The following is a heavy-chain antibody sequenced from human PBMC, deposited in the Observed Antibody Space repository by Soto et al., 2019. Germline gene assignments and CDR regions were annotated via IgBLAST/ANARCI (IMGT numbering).Heavy chain of an antibody. CDR1: GYTFTSYY. Sequence: ASVKVSCKASGYTFTSYYMHWVRQAPGQGLEWMGIINPSGGSTSYAQKFQGRVTMTRDTSTSTVYMELSSLRSEDTAVYYCASPRYCNSTSCYRNAFDIWGQGTMVTVS. J-gene: IGHJ3*02. V-gene: IGHV1-46*01. CDR2: INPSGGST. CDR3: ASPRYCNSTSCYRNAFDI. D-gene: IGHD2-2*02.